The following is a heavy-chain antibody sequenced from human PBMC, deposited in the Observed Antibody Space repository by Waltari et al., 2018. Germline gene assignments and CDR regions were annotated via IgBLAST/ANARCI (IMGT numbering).Heavy chain of an antibody. CDR2: IIPIRGIA. D-gene: IGHD3-22*01. J-gene: IGHJ4*02. Sequence: QVQLVQSGAEVKKPGSSVKVSCKASGGTFSSYAISWVRQAPGQGLEWMGRIIPIRGIANYAQKVQGRVTITADKSTSTAYMELSSLRSEDTAVYYCARGSVYYDSSGYLAYWGQGTLVTVSS. V-gene: IGHV1-69*09. CDR3: ARGSVYYDSSGYLAY. CDR1: GGTFSSYA.